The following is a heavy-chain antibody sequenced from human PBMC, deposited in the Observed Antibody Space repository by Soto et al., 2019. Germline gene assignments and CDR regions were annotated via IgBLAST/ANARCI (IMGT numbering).Heavy chain of an antibody. V-gene: IGHV1-3*01. D-gene: IGHD3-10*01. CDR3: ARGVGQFDY. J-gene: IGHJ4*02. CDR1: GYTFTNYA. Sequence: QVRLVQSGAGVKKPGASVKVSCKASGYTFTNYAMHWVRQAPGQRLEWMGWINAGNGNTKYSQKFQDRVTITRDTSASAANMDLSSLRSEDTAVYYCARGVGQFDYWGQGTLVTVSS. CDR2: INAGNGNT.